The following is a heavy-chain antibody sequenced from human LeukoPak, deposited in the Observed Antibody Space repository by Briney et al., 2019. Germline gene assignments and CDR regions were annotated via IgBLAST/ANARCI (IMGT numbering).Heavy chain of an antibody. CDR3: ARSPTAANYYYYGMDV. D-gene: IGHD6-25*01. CDR1: GYTFTSYY. J-gene: IGHJ6*02. V-gene: IGHV1-46*01. Sequence: GASVKVSCKASGYTFTSYYMHWVRQAPGQGLEWMGIINPSGGSTSYARKFQGRVTMTRDTSTSTVYMELSSLRSEDTAVYYCARSPTAANYYYYGMDVWGQGTTVTVSS. CDR2: INPSGGST.